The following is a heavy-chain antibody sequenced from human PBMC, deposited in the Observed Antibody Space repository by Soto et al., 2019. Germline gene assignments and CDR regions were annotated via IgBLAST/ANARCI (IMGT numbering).Heavy chain of an antibody. CDR3: AKEYYDSSGFDY. CDR1: RFTFSTYG. D-gene: IGHD3-22*01. J-gene: IGHJ4*02. Sequence: QVQLVESGGGVVQPGRSLRLSCAASRFTFSTYGMHWVRQAPGKGLEWVAVISKDGTTQYYADSVKRRFTISRDHSKNTVYLQMNSLRAEDTAVYYCAKEYYDSSGFDYWGQGTLVTVSS. CDR2: ISKDGTTQ. V-gene: IGHV3-30*18.